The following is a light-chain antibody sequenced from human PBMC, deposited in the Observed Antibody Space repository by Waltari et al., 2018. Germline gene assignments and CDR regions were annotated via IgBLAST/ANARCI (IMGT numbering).Light chain of an antibody. J-gene: IGKJ4*01. Sequence: EIVMTQPPATLSVSPGEIATLSCRASQSINSYLAWYQQKPGQAPMLLFYAASTRGTGLPGRFSGSGSETEFTLTISSLQSEDFAVYYCQQYSHWPLTFGGGTKVEIK. CDR1: QSINSY. CDR2: AAS. V-gene: IGKV3-15*01. CDR3: QQYSHWPLT.